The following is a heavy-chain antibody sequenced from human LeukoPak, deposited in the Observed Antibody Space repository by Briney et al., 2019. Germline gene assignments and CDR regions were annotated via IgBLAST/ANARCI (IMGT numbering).Heavy chain of an antibody. CDR2: ISSSSSTI. CDR3: ARAGVAVRGALNWFDP. CDR1: GFTFSSYS. V-gene: IGHV3-48*01. J-gene: IGHJ5*02. D-gene: IGHD3-10*01. Sequence: GGSLRLSCAASGFTFSSYSMNWVRQAPGKGLEWVSYISSSSSTIYYADSVKGRFTISRDNAKNSLYLQMNSLRAEDTAVYYCARAGVAVRGALNWFDPWGQGTLVTVSS.